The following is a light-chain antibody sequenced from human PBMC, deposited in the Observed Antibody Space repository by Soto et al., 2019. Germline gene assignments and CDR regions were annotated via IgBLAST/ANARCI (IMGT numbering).Light chain of an antibody. J-gene: IGKJ4*01. V-gene: IGKV1-12*01. CDR3: QHANTFPVT. CDR1: QGIGSW. CDR2: AAS. Sequence: DIQMTQSPSSVSASVGDSVTITCRASQGIGSWLAWYQQKPGKAPKLLIYAASSLQSGVPSRFSGSGSGTDFTLTISSLQPEDFAIYYCQHANTFPVTFGGGTKWIS.